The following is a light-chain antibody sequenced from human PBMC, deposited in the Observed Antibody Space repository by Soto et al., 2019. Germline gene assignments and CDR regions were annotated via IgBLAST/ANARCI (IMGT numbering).Light chain of an antibody. CDR1: SSDVGGYNY. CDR2: EVS. Sequence: QSALPQPASVSGSPGQSITISCTGTSSDVGGYNYVSWYQQHPGKAPKLMIYEVSNRPSGVSNRFSGSKSGNTASLTISGLQAEDEGDYYCSSYTSSRTLEVFGTGTKVTVL. V-gene: IGLV2-14*01. CDR3: SSYTSSRTLEV. J-gene: IGLJ1*01.